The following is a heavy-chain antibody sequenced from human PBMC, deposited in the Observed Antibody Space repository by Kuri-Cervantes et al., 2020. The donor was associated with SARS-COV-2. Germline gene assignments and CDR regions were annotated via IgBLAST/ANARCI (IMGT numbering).Heavy chain of an antibody. Sequence: GESLKISCKGSGYSFTNFWISWVRQMPGKGLEWMGNIAPRDSYTNYSPSFQGHVTISAAKSISTAYLQWSSLRASDTAVYFCARHAPPTGMVVVPAAIYYGMDVWGQGTTVTVSS. CDR1: GYSFTNFW. D-gene: IGHD2-2*01. J-gene: IGHJ6*02. CDR3: ARHAPPTGMVVVPAAIYYGMDV. V-gene: IGHV5-10-1*01. CDR2: IAPRDSYT.